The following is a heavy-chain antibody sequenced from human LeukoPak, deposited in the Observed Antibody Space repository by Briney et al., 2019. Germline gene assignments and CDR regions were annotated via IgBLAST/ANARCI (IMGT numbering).Heavy chain of an antibody. D-gene: IGHD3-22*01. CDR2: IYHSGST. V-gene: IGHV4-38-2*02. CDR3: ARSASGYYGTIDH. J-gene: IGHJ4*02. Sequence: SETLSLTCTASGYSISSGYYWGWIRQPPGKGLEWIGSIYHSGSTYYNPSLKSRVTISVDTSKNQFSLKLSSVTAADTAVYYCARSASGYYGTIDHWGQGTLVTVSS. CDR1: GYSISSGYY.